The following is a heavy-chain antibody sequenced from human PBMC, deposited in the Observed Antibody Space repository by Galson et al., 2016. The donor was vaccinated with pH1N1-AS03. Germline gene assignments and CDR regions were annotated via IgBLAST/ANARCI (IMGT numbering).Heavy chain of an antibody. CDR1: GGTFSNYA. Sequence: SVKVSCKVSGGTFSNYAISWMRQAPGQGLEWMGWISGDNGNTNYAQKFQGRVTMTTDTSTSTAYMELRSLRSDDTAVFYCARDLGGGIIKEAYWGQGTLVTVSS. CDR3: ARDLGGGIIKEAY. D-gene: IGHD3-10*01. V-gene: IGHV1-18*01. CDR2: ISGDNGNT. J-gene: IGHJ4*02.